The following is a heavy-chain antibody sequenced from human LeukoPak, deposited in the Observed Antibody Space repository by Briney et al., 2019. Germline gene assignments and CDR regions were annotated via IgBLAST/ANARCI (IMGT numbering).Heavy chain of an antibody. Sequence: GGSLRLSCAASRFTFSSYGMHWVRQAPGKGLEWVAVISYDGRNKNYADSVRGRFTISRDNAKNSLYLQMSSLRVEDTAVYYCARAVSVAGPFDYWGQGTLVTVSS. CDR1: RFTFSSYG. J-gene: IGHJ4*02. CDR3: ARAVSVAGPFDY. V-gene: IGHV3-30*03. CDR2: ISYDGRNK. D-gene: IGHD6-19*01.